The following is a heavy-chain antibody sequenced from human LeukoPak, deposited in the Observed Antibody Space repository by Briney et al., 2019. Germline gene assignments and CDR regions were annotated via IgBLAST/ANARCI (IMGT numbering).Heavy chain of an antibody. Sequence: GGSLRLSCAASGFTFSSYSMNWVRQAPGKGLEWVSYISSSSSTIYYADSVKGRFTISRDNAKNSLYLQMNSLRAEDTAVYYCARGMSGGYESWFDPWGQGTLVTVSS. J-gene: IGHJ5*02. V-gene: IGHV3-48*01. CDR3: ARGMSGGYESWFDP. D-gene: IGHD2-15*01. CDR2: ISSSSSTI. CDR1: GFTFSSYS.